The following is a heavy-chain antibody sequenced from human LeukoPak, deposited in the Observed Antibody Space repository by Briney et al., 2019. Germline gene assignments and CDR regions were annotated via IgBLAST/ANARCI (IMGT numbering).Heavy chain of an antibody. CDR3: ARGGTVTTGGPFDY. CDR1: GYTFTSYG. Sequence: GASVKDSCKASGYTFTSYGISWVRQAPGQGLEWMGWISAYNGNTNYAHKLQGRVTMTTDTSTSTAYMELRGLRSDGPAVYYCARGGTVTTGGPFDYWGQGTLVTVSS. V-gene: IGHV1-18*04. D-gene: IGHD4-17*01. J-gene: IGHJ4*02. CDR2: ISAYNGNT.